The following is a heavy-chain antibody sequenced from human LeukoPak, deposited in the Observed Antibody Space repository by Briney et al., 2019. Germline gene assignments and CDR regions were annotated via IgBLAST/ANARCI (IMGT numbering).Heavy chain of an antibody. J-gene: IGHJ4*02. CDR1: GFTFSGYS. CDR3: VRDPDALDY. CDR2: IRSSGSPI. V-gene: IGHV3-48*02. Sequence: GGSLRLFCAASGFTFSGYSMNWVPQAPGKGLEWVSYIRSSGSPIYYADSVKGRFTISRDNAKNSVYLQMNSLRDEDTAVYYCVRDPDALDYWGQGTLVTVSS.